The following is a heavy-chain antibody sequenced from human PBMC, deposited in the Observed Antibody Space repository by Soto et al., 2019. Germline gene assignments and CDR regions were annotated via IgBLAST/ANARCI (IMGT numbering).Heavy chain of an antibody. D-gene: IGHD5-12*01. Sequence: GGSLRLSCTASGFTFGDYAMSWFRQAPGKGLEWVGFIRSKTYGGTTEYAASVKGRFTISRDDSKSIAYLQMNSLKTEDTAVYYCTRDTDVDIVATIPMYWGQGTLVTVSS. CDR2: IRSKTYGGTT. J-gene: IGHJ4*02. V-gene: IGHV3-49*03. CDR3: TRDTDVDIVATIPMY. CDR1: GFTFGDYA.